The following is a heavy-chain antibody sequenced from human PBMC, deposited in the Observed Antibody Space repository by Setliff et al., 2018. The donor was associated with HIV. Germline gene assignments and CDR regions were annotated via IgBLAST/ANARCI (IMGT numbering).Heavy chain of an antibody. D-gene: IGHD4-4*01. CDR3: TRGGSMTTLTT. CDR2: IHNSGST. CDR1: GSSINDSY. J-gene: IGHJ4*02. Sequence: SETLSLTCTVSGSSINDSYWSWIRQPPGKGLEWIGYIHNSGSTNSFSSLKRRVTLSLDTSKSQFSLRLTSVTAADTAVYYCTRGGSMTTLTTWGQGTLVTVSS. V-gene: IGHV4-59*01.